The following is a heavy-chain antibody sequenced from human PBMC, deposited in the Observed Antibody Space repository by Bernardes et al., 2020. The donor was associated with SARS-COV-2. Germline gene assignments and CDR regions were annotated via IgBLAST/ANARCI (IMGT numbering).Heavy chain of an antibody. CDR1: GGSISSGSYY. Sequence: SETLTLTCTVSGGSISSGSYYWSWIRQPAGKGLEWIGRIYTSGSTNYNPSLKSRVTISVDTSKNQFSLKLSSVTAADTAVYYCARGSNVSPNWFDPWGQGTLVTVSS. CDR3: ARGSNVSPNWFDP. J-gene: IGHJ5*02. V-gene: IGHV4-61*02. CDR2: IYTSGST.